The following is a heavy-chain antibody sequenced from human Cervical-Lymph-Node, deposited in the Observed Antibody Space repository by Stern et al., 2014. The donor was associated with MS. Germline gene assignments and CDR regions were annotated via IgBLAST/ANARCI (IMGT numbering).Heavy chain of an antibody. D-gene: IGHD6-13*01. Sequence: QVTLRESGPALVKPTQTLTLTCTFSGFSLSTSGMCVSWIRQPPGKALEWLARLDWDDDKYYSTSLKTRLTISKDTSKNQVVLTMTNMDPVDTATYYCARILVDIAAAGTGFDYWGQGTLVTVSS. J-gene: IGHJ4*02. CDR1: GFSLSTSGMC. V-gene: IGHV2-70*15. CDR3: ARILVDIAAAGTGFDY. CDR2: LDWDDDK.